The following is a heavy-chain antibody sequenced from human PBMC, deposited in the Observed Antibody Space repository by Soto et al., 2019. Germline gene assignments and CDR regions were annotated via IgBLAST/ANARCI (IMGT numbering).Heavy chain of an antibody. V-gene: IGHV3-33*01. CDR1: GFTFSSYG. D-gene: IGHD3-22*01. Sequence: GGSLRLSCAASGFTFSSYGMHWVRQAPGKGLEWVAVIWYDGSNKYYADSVKGRFTISRDNSKNTLYLQMNSLRAEDTAVYYCARGASYYYDSSGYPWGQGTLVTAPQ. J-gene: IGHJ5*02. CDR2: IWYDGSNK. CDR3: ARGASYYYDSSGYP.